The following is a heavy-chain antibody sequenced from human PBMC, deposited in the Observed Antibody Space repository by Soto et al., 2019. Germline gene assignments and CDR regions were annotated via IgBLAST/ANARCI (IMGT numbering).Heavy chain of an antibody. V-gene: IGHV3-11*01. CDR2: ISNGDETT. CDR1: GFIFTDYS. CDR3: ARDSKRRDGYNFDS. D-gene: IGHD5-12*01. J-gene: IGHJ4*02. Sequence: GGSLRLSCSASGFIFTDYSMTWIRQAPGKGLEWVSYISNGDETTQYADSVKGRFSVSRDNAKKVLFLQMNSLRVDDTAVYYCARDSKRRDGYNFDSWGQGALVTVSS.